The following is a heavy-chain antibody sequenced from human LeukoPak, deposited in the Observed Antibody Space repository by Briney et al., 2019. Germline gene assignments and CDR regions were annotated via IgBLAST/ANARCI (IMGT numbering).Heavy chain of an antibody. Sequence: PGGSLRLSCAASGSTFSSYSMNWVRQAPGKGLEWVSSISSSSDHIAYADSMKGRFTISRDNAKNALYLQVNSLRAEDTAVYYCARGVVPAASDYWGQGTLVTVSS. V-gene: IGHV3-21*01. CDR2: ISSSSDHI. J-gene: IGHJ4*02. CDR3: ARGVVPAASDY. D-gene: IGHD2-2*01. CDR1: GSTFSSYS.